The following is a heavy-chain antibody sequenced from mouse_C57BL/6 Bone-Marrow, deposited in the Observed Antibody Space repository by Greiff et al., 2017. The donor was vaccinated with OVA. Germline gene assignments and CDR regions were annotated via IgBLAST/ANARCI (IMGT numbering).Heavy chain of an antibody. D-gene: IGHD2-5*01. CDR1: GYTFTSYW. V-gene: IGHV1-69*01. Sequence: VQLQQPGAELVMPGASVKLSCKASGYTFTSYWMHWVKQRPGQGLEWIGEIDPSASYTNSTQQFTGKSTLTVDNSSSTAYMQLSSLTSEDSAVYYCARSGYSNSPFAYWGQGTLVTVSA. J-gene: IGHJ3*01. CDR2: IDPSASYT. CDR3: ARSGYSNSPFAY.